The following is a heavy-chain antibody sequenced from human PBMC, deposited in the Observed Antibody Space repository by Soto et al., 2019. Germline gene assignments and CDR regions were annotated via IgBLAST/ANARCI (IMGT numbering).Heavy chain of an antibody. CDR1: GYTFISYA. D-gene: IGHD2-15*01. CDR2: INAGNGNT. CDR3: ARELQGLYYFDY. V-gene: IGHV1-3*01. J-gene: IGHJ4*02. Sequence: ASLKVSCKASGYTFISYAIHWVRQAPGQRLEWMGWINAGNGNTKYSQKFQVRVTITRDTSASTAYMELTSLRSEDTAVYYCARELQGLYYFDYWGQGTLVTVSS.